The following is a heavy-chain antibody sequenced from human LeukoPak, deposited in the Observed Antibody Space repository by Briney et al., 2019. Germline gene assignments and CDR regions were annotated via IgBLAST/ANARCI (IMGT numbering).Heavy chain of an antibody. J-gene: IGHJ5*02. CDR1: GGSISSGGYF. D-gene: IGHD3-22*01. CDR3: ARALVGSYYDSSGYPLNWFDP. CDR2: MNYRGST. V-gene: IGHV4-39*07. Sequence: SETLSLTCSVSGGSISSGGYFWVWIRQPPGKGLEWIGSMNYRGSTYYNPSLKSRVTISVDTSKNQFSLKLSSVTAADMAVYYCARALVGSYYDSSGYPLNWFDPWGQGTLVTVSS.